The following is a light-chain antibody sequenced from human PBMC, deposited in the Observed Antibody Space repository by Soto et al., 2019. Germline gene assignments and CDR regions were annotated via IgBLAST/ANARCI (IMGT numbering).Light chain of an antibody. Sequence: IQLTQSPSSLSASVGDRVTITCRASQDISSYLAWYQQKPGKAPKLLIYLASTLHSGVPSSFSGSGSGTDFSLTISSLQPEADETYYCQSLNRFPHSFGGGTKVDIK. CDR3: QSLNRFPHS. J-gene: IGKJ4*01. V-gene: IGKV1-9*01. CDR1: QDISSY. CDR2: LAS.